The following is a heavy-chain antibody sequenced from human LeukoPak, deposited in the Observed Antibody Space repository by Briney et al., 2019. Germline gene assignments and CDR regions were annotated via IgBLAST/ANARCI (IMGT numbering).Heavy chain of an antibody. Sequence: SVKVSCKASGGTFSSYAISWVRQAPGQGLEWMGGIIPIFGTANYAQKFQGRVTITADESTSTAYMELSSLRSEDTAVYYCARDENPLGYYYYGMDVWGQGTTVTVSS. D-gene: IGHD3-16*01. CDR3: ARDENPLGYYYYGMDV. V-gene: IGHV1-69*13. CDR1: GGTFSSYA. CDR2: IIPIFGTA. J-gene: IGHJ6*02.